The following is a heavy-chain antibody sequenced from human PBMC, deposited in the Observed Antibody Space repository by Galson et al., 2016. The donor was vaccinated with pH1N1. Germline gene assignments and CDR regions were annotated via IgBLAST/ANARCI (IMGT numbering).Heavy chain of an antibody. J-gene: IGHJ6*03. Sequence: TLSLTCTVSGGSISSGGYYWSWIRQHPGKGLEWIGYIYYSGSTYYNPSLKSRVTISVDTSKNQFSLKLSAVTAADTAVYYCAKVPRGEFLYYMDVWGKGTTVTVSS. CDR2: IYYSGST. CDR1: GGSISSGGYY. D-gene: IGHD3-16*01. CDR3: AKVPRGEFLYYMDV. V-gene: IGHV4-31*03.